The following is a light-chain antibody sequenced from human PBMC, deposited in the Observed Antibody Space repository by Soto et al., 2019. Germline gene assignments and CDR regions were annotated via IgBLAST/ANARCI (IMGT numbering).Light chain of an antibody. V-gene: IGLV2-8*01. CDR1: SSDVGRYNF. J-gene: IGLJ3*02. Sequence: QSVLTQPPSASGSPGQSVTISCTGTSSDVGRYNFVSWFQQHPGKAPKLIIFEVTKRPSGVPDRFSGSKSGNTASLTVSGLQAEDEADYYCTSYEGSTIWLFGGGTKVTVL. CDR2: EVT. CDR3: TSYEGSTIWL.